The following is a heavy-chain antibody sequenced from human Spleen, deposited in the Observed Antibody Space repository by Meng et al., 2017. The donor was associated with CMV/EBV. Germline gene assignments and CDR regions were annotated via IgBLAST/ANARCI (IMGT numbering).Heavy chain of an antibody. J-gene: IGHJ4*02. Sequence: GESLKISCEASGFSLSSYWMSWVRQAPGKGLEWVANIKEDGSQKFYVDSVKGRFTISRDNSKNTVDLQMNSLRAEDTAVYYCARAGYSRSWYGEGFDLWGQGNLVTVSS. CDR2: IKEDGSQK. CDR1: GFSLSSYW. D-gene: IGHD6-13*01. V-gene: IGHV3-7*01. CDR3: ARAGYSRSWYGEGFDL.